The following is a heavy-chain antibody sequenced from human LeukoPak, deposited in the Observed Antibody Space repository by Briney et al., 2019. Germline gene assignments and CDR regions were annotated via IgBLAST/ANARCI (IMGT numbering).Heavy chain of an antibody. CDR2: ISGSGGST. V-gene: IGHV3-23*01. J-gene: IGHJ4*02. CDR1: GLTFSSYV. Sequence: GGSLRLSCTASGLTFSSYVMSWVRQAPGKGLEWVSPISGSGGSTFYADSVRGRFTISRDNSRSTLYLQMNSLRAEDTATYYCSPPRGDSSGYYYVYWGQGTLVTVSS. CDR3: SPPRGDSSGYYYVY. D-gene: IGHD3-22*01.